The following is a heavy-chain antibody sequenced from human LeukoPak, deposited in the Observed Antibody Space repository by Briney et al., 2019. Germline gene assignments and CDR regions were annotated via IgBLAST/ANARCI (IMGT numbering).Heavy chain of an antibody. D-gene: IGHD3-22*01. J-gene: IGHJ4*02. Sequence: SETLSLTCTVSGGSISNYYWSWLRQPPGKGLEWIGYIYYSGSTNFNPSLKSRVTISVDPSKNQFSLQLRSVTAADTAVYYCARVSGSGYYRFLFDYWGQGTLVTVSS. CDR3: ARVSGSGYYRFLFDY. CDR1: GGSISNYY. CDR2: IYYSGST. V-gene: IGHV4-59*01.